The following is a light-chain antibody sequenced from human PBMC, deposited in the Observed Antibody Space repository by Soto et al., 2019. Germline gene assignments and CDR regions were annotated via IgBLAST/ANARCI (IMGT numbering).Light chain of an antibody. Sequence: QSVLTQPPSVSWAPGQRVTISCTGSSSKIGAGYDVHWYHQLPGTAPKLLIYGNSNRPSGVPDRFSGSKSGTSASLAITGLQAEDEADYYCQSYDSRLSGYVFGTGTKVTVL. V-gene: IGLV1-40*01. J-gene: IGLJ1*01. CDR3: QSYDSRLSGYV. CDR1: SSKIGAGYD. CDR2: GNS.